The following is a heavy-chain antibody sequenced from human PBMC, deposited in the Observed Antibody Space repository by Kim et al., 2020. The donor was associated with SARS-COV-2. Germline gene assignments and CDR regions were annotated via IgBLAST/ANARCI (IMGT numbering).Heavy chain of an antibody. V-gene: IGHV4-61*01. CDR1: GGSVSSRSYY. Sequence: SETLSLTCTVSGGSVSSRSYYWSWIRQPPGKGLEWIGYIYYSGSTNYNPSLKSRVTISVDTSKNQFSLKLSSVTAADTAVYYCARERLRYSYGPWGQGTLVTVSS. D-gene: IGHD5-18*01. J-gene: IGHJ5*02. CDR3: ARERLRYSYGP. CDR2: IYYSGST.